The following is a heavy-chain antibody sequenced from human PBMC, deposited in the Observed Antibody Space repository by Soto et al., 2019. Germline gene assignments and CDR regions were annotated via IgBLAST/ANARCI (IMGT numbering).Heavy chain of an antibody. V-gene: IGHV3-23*01. CDR1: GFTFSSYA. CDR2: VSIGGST. D-gene: IGHD2-8*02. CDR3: AKRPGAGGHFDY. Sequence: DVQLLESGGGLVQPEGSLRLSCAASGFTFSSYAMGWVRQGPGKGLEWVAVVSIGGSTHYADSVRGRFTISRDNSTNTLSIQINSLTADDTAVYCCAKRPGAGGHFDYWGQGALVTVSS. J-gene: IGHJ4*02.